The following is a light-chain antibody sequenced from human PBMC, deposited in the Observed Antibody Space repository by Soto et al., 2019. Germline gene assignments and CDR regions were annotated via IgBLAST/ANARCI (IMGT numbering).Light chain of an antibody. CDR3: QHYDNLPPT. CDR2: DAS. V-gene: IGKV1-33*01. CDR1: QTITNW. Sequence: DIQMTQSPSILSASVGDRVTITCRSSQTITNWLAWYQQKPGTAPKLLIYDASTLETGVPSRFSGRGSGTDFTFTISSLQPEDVATYYCQHYDNLPPTFGGGTKVDIK. J-gene: IGKJ4*01.